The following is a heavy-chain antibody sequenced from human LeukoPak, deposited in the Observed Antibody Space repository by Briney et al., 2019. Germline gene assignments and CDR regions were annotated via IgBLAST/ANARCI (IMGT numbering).Heavy chain of an antibody. CDR2: INPNSGGT. J-gene: IGHJ3*02. D-gene: IGHD2-15*01. CDR1: GYTFTVYY. V-gene: IGHV1-2*02. CDR3: ATLLSTGAFDI. Sequence: ASVRVSSKASGYTFTVYYMHWVRPALGQRRERMGWINPNSGGTNYAQKFQGRVTMTRDTSISTAYMELSRLRSDDTAVYYCATLLSTGAFDIWGQGTMVTVSS.